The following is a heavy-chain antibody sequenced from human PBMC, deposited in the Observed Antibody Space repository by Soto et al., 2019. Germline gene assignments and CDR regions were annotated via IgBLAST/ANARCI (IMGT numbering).Heavy chain of an antibody. D-gene: IGHD3-10*01. CDR3: ARDLRWFGESTRAFDI. CDR1: GGSISIYY. CDR2: IYYSGST. Sequence: SETVPLPCTFSGGSISIYYWSWFRQPPGKGLEWIGYIYYSGSTNYNPSLKSRVTISVDTSKNQFSLKLSSVTAADTAVYYCARDLRWFGESTRAFDIWGQGTMVTVSS. J-gene: IGHJ3*02. V-gene: IGHV4-59*01.